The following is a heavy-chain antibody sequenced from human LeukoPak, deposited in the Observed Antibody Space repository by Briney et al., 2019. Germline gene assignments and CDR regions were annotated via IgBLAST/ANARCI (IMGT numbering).Heavy chain of an antibody. CDR1: GYTFSSYW. V-gene: IGHV5-51*01. D-gene: IGHD3-3*01. Sequence: GESLRISCKGSGYTFSSYWIGWVRQMPGKGLEGMGIIYPGDSDTRYGPSLQGQVTISVDTSIGTAYLQWSSLKASDTAIYYCARQNDFRLDYWGQGTLVTVSS. CDR2: IYPGDSDT. CDR3: ARQNDFRLDY. J-gene: IGHJ4*02.